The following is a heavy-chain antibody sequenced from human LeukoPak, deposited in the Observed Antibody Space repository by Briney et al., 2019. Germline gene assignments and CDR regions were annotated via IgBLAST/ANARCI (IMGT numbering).Heavy chain of an antibody. D-gene: IGHD6-19*01. Sequence: VASVKVSCKASGYTFTGYYMHWVRQAPGQGLEWMGRINPNSGGTNYAQKFQGRVTMTRDTSISTAYMELSRLRSDDTAVYYCARDAVGPLKNAFDIWGQGTMVTVSS. J-gene: IGHJ3*02. V-gene: IGHV1-2*06. CDR1: GYTFTGYY. CDR2: INPNSGGT. CDR3: ARDAVGPLKNAFDI.